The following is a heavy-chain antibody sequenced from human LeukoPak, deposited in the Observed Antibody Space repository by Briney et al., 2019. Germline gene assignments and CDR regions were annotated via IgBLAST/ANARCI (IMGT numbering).Heavy chain of an antibody. CDR1: GYTFTSYY. CDR2: FNPSGGTT. Sequence: GASVKVSCKASGYTFTSYYMHWVRQAPGQGLEWMGLFNPSGGTTRYAQKFQGRVTMSRDLSTSTDYMELSRLRSDDTAVYFCARDNSVGDYAWWFDPWGQGTLVTVSS. D-gene: IGHD1-26*01. J-gene: IGHJ5*02. CDR3: ARDNSVGDYAWWFDP. V-gene: IGHV1-46*01.